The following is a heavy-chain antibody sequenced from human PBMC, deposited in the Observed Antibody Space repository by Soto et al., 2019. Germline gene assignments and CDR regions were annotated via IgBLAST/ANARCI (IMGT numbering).Heavy chain of an antibody. CDR2: MSYDGSNN. V-gene: IGHV3-30*18. CDR3: AKDIVKYTYGACDY. D-gene: IGHD5-18*01. CDR1: GFTFSSYG. Sequence: QVQLVESGGAVVQPGTSLRLSCAASGFTFSSYGMYWVRQAPGKGLEWVAAMSYDGSNNYHADSVKGRFTIYRDNSKNTLYLQLNSLRTEDTSVYYCAKDIVKYTYGACDYWGQGVLVTVSS. J-gene: IGHJ4*02.